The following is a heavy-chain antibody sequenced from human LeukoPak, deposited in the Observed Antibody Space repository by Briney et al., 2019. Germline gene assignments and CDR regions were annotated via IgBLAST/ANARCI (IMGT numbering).Heavy chain of an antibody. CDR1: GFTYNYAW. V-gene: IGHV3-15*04. CDR3: TTDEDWNYARKDV. CDR2: TVSEIDGGTT. Sequence: GGSLRLSCAASGFTYNYAWMSWVRQVPGKGLEWVGQTVSEIDGGTTDYATPVKGRFTISRDDSKSTLYLQMNSLKIEDTAVYYCTTDEDWNYARKDVWGQGATVIVSS. J-gene: IGHJ6*02. D-gene: IGHD1-7*01.